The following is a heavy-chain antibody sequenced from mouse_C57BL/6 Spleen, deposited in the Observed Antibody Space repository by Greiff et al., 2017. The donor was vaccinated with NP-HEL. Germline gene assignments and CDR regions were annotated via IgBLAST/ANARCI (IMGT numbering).Heavy chain of an antibody. CDR3: ARAGIDYYGSSYDWYFDV. CDR2: INYDGSST. V-gene: IGHV5-16*01. CDR1: GFTFSDYY. Sequence: EVMLVESEGGLVQPGSSMKLSCTASGFTFSDYYMAWVRQVPEKGLEWVANINYDGSSTYYLDSLKSRFIISRDNAKNILYLQMSSLKSEDTATYYCARAGIDYYGSSYDWYFDVWGTGTTVTVSS. D-gene: IGHD1-1*01. J-gene: IGHJ1*03.